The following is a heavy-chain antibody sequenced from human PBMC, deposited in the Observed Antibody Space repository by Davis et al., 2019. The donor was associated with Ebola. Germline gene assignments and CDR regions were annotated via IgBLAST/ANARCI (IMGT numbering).Heavy chain of an antibody. CDR1: GYTFTSYD. CDR3: ARDQGGSSY. D-gene: IGHD6-6*01. V-gene: IGHV1-69*10. Sequence: SVKVSCKASGYTFTSYDINWVRQATGQGLEWMGGIIPILGIANYAQKFQGRVTITADESTSTAYMELSSLRSEDTAVYYCARDQGGSSYWGQGTLVTVSS. CDR2: IIPILGIA. J-gene: IGHJ4*02.